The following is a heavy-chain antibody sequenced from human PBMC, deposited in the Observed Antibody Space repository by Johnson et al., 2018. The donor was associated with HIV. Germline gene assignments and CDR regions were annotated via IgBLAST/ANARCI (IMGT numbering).Heavy chain of an antibody. J-gene: IGHJ3*02. CDR3: ARLKNGAFDI. Sequence: QVQLVESGGGVVQPGGSLRLSCAASGFAFSSYGMHWVRQAPGKGLEWVTFIRYDGSNEYYADSVKGRFTISRDNSKNTLYLEMNSLRVEDTAVYYCARLKNGAFDIWGQGTMVTVSS. CDR1: GFAFSSYG. CDR2: IRYDGSNE. D-gene: IGHD2-8*01. V-gene: IGHV3-30*02.